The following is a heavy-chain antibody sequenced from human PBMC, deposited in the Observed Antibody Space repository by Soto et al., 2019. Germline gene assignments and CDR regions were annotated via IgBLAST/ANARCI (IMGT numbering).Heavy chain of an antibody. D-gene: IGHD2-21*02. CDR1: GGSFSGYY. V-gene: IGHV4-34*01. J-gene: IGHJ6*03. CDR2: INHSGST. CDR3: ARAPSDLDLYYYYMDV. Sequence: SETLSLTCAVYGGSFSGYYWSWIRQPPGKGLEWIGEINHSGSTNYNPSLKSRVTISVDTSKNQFSLKLSSVTAADTAVYYCARAPSDLDLYYYYMDVWGKGTTVTVSS.